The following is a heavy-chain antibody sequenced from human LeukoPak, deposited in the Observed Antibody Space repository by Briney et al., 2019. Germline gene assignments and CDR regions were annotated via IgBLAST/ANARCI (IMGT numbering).Heavy chain of an antibody. D-gene: IGHD3-22*01. CDR1: GGSISSSTYN. CDR2: IYNTGST. J-gene: IGHJ4*02. Sequence: SETLSLTCTVSGGSISSSTYNWGWIRQPPGKGLEWIGSIYNTGSTFYNPSLKSRVTISIGTSKNQFSLKLTSVTAADTAIYYCASQPYYESSGYYFYWGQGTLVTVSS. V-gene: IGHV4-39*01. CDR3: ASQPYYESSGYYFY.